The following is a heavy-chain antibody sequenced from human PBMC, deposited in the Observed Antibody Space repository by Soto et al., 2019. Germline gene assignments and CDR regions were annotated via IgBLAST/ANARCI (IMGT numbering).Heavy chain of an antibody. V-gene: IGHV1-18*01. Sequence: QVQLVQSGAEVKKPGASVKVSYKTSGFSLSSDGINWVRQAPGHALEWMGWISPYYDSTNYAQKFQGRGTLTTDTAPSTAYMELRSLRSDDTAVYYCARSEVPAAMGGWFDPWGQGTLVTVSS. CDR1: GFSLSSDG. J-gene: IGHJ5*02. D-gene: IGHD2-2*01. CDR3: ARSEVPAAMGGWFDP. CDR2: ISPYYDST.